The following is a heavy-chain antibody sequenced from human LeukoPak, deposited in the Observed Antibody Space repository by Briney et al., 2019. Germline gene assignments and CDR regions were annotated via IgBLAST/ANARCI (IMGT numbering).Heavy chain of an antibody. CDR3: ARHVGYDYGDYSFDY. D-gene: IGHD4-17*01. CDR2: IYYSGST. V-gene: IGHV4-39*01. CDR1: GGSISSSSYS. Sequence: SETLSLTCTVSGGSISSSSYSWGWIRQPPGKGLEWIGSIYYSGSTYYHPSLKSRVPISVDTSKNQFSLKLSSVTAADTAVYYCARHVGYDYGDYSFDYWGQGTLVTVSS. J-gene: IGHJ4*02.